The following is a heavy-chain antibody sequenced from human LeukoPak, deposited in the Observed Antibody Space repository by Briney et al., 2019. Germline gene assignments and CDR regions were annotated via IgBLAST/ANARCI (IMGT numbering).Heavy chain of an antibody. CDR1: GYSFTSYW. CDR2: IYPGDSDT. Sequence: GESLKISCKGSGYSFTSYWIGWVRQMPGKGLEWMGIIYPGDSDTRYSPSFQGQVTISADKSISTAYLQWSSLKASDTAMYYCARHSGRQWLVHDAFDIWGQGTMVTVSS. CDR3: ARHSGRQWLVHDAFDI. J-gene: IGHJ3*02. D-gene: IGHD6-19*01. V-gene: IGHV5-51*01.